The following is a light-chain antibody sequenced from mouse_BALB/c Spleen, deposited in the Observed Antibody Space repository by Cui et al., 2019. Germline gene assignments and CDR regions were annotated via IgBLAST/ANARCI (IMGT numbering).Light chain of an antibody. Sequence: DVVMTQTPLSLPVSLRDQASIACGSSQSLVHSNGNTYLHWYLQKPGQSPKLLIYKVSNRCSGVPDRFSGSGSGTDFTLKISRVEAEDLGVYFCSQSTNVPWTFGGGTKLEIK. J-gene: IGKJ1*01. CDR2: KVS. CDR3: SQSTNVPWT. CDR1: QSLVHSNGNTY. V-gene: IGKV1-110*01.